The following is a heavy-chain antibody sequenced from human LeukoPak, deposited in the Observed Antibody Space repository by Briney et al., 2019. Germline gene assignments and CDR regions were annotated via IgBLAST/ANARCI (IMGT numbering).Heavy chain of an antibody. D-gene: IGHD6-6*01. CDR1: GYTFTSYD. Sequence: SVKVSCKASGYTFTSYDINWVRQATGQGLEWMGRIIPILGLANYTQKFQGRVTITADKSTSTAYMELSSLRSEDTAVYYCARDWAASIAARHWGQGTLVTVSS. J-gene: IGHJ4*02. CDR2: IIPILGLA. CDR3: ARDWAASIAARH. V-gene: IGHV1-69*04.